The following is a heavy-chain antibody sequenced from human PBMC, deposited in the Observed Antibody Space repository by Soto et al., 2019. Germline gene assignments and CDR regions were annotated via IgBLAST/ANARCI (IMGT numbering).Heavy chain of an antibody. D-gene: IGHD3-10*01. CDR2: IDPSDSYT. J-gene: IGHJ6*02. V-gene: IGHV5-10-1*01. CDR1: GYSFTSYW. CDR3: ARQRITMALYYYYGMDV. Sequence: GESLKISCQGSGYSFTSYWIHWVRQMPGKGLEWMGRIDPSDSYTNYSPSFQGHVTISADKSISTAYLQWSSLKASDTAMYYCARQRITMALYYYYGMDVWGQGTTVTVSS.